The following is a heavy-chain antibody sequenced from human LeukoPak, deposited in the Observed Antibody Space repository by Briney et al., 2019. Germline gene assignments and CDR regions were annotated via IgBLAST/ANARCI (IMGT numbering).Heavy chain of an antibody. V-gene: IGHV1-69*04. CDR2: IIPILGIA. J-gene: IGHJ4*02. CDR1: GGTFSSYA. D-gene: IGHD3-10*01. CDR3: ARVPITMVRGPKGDY. Sequence: GASVKVSCKASGGTFSSYAISWVRQAPGQGLEWMGRIIPILGIANYAQKFQGRVTITADKSTSTAYMELSSLRSEDTAVYYCARVPITMVRGPKGDYWGQGTLVTVSS.